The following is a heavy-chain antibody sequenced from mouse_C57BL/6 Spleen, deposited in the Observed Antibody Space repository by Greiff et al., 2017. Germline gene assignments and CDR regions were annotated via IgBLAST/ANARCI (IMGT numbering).Heavy chain of an antibody. D-gene: IGHD1-1*01. V-gene: IGHV1-22*01. J-gene: IGHJ1*03. CDR3: AREAYYYGSSGWYFDV. Sequence: EVQLQQSGPELVKPGASVKMSCKASGYTFTDYNMHWVKQSHGKSLEWIGYINPNNGGTSYNQKFKGKATLTVNKSSSTAYMELRSLTSEDSAVYYCAREAYYYGSSGWYFDVWGTGTTVTVSS. CDR1: GYTFTDYN. CDR2: INPNNGGT.